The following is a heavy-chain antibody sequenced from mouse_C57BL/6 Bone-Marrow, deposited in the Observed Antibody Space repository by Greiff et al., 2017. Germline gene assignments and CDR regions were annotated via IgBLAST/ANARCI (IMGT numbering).Heavy chain of an antibody. V-gene: IGHV14-4*01. D-gene: IGHD2-3*01. CDR3: TDGYYDD. CDR1: GFNIKDDY. CDR2: IDPENGDT. Sequence: EVKLQESGAELVRPGASVKLSCTASGFNIKDDYMHWVKQRPEQGLEWIGWIDPENGDTEYASKFQGKATITADTSSNTAYLQLSSLTSEDTAVYYCTDGYYDDWGQGTTLTVSS. J-gene: IGHJ2*01.